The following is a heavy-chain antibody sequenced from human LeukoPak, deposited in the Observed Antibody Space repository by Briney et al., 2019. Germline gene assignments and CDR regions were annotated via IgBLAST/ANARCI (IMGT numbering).Heavy chain of an antibody. CDR2: IRYDGSIK. Sequence: GGSLRLSCAASGFTFSTYGMHWVRQAPGKGLEWVTFIRYDGSIKYYADSVTGRFTISRDNSKNTLFLQMNSLRAADTALYYCARDGGGISWSEGFDYWGQGTLVTVSS. V-gene: IGHV3-30*02. CDR3: ARDGGGISWSEGFDY. J-gene: IGHJ4*02. CDR1: GFTFSTYG. D-gene: IGHD6-13*01.